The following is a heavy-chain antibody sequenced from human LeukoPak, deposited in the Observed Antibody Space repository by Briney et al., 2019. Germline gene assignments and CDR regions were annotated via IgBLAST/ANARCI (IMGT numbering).Heavy chain of an antibody. CDR3: ARGRDPY. D-gene: IGHD5-24*01. CDR2: INHSGST. CDR1: GGSFSGYY. V-gene: IGHV4-34*01. J-gene: IGHJ4*02. Sequence: SETLSLACAVYGGSFSGYYWTWIRQPPGRGLEWIGEINHSGSTNYNPSLKSRVTISVDTSKSQFSLKLNSVTAADTAMYYCARGRDPYWGQGTLVTVSS.